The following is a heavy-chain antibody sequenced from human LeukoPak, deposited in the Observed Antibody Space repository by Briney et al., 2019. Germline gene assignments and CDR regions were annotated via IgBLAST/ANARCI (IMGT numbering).Heavy chain of an antibody. Sequence: GGSLRLSCAASGSTFSSYAMSWVRQAPGKGLEWVSAISGSGGSTYYADSVKGRFTISRDNSKNTLYLQMNSLRAEDTAVYYCAKDQEGYYYDSSGLYFDYWGQGTLVTVSS. CDR1: GSTFSSYA. CDR3: AKDQEGYYYDSSGLYFDY. J-gene: IGHJ4*02. D-gene: IGHD3-22*01. V-gene: IGHV3-23*01. CDR2: ISGSGGST.